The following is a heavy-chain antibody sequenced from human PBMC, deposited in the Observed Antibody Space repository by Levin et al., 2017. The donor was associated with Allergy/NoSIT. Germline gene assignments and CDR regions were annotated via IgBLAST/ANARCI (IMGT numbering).Heavy chain of an antibody. CDR3: AKFGRITGAKGGNFDY. V-gene: IGHV3-23*01. CDR2: ISGSGGST. CDR1: GFTFSSYA. Sequence: PGGSLRLSCAASGFTFSSYAMSWVRQAPGKGLEWVSAISGSGGSTYYADSVKGRFTISRDNSKNTLYLQMNSLRAEDTAVYYCAKFGRITGAKGGNFDYWGQGTLVTVSS. J-gene: IGHJ4*02. D-gene: IGHD1-20*01.